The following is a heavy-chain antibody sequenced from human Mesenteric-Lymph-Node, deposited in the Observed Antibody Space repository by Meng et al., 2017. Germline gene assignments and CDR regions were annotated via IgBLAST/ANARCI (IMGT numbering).Heavy chain of an antibody. Sequence: QVQLVQSGAEVSQPGSSVKVSCKASGGTFSNFDLHWVRQAPGQGLEWMGGITPITGVTNYAHKFHGRVSIPADTSTTTAYLDLSSLRSEDTALYFCATFPRCTRTSCDGGWFDPWGQGTLVTVSS. CDR3: ATFPRCTRTSCDGGWFDP. J-gene: IGHJ5*02. CDR2: ITPITGVT. D-gene: IGHD2-8*01. V-gene: IGHV1-69*02. CDR1: GGTFSNFD.